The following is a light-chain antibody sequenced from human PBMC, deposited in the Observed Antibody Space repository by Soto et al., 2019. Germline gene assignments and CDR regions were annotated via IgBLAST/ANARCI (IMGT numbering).Light chain of an antibody. J-gene: IGKJ1*01. CDR3: QHYNSYSLT. CDR1: QTISSW. Sequence: DIQMTQSPSTLSGSVGDRVTITCRASQTISSWLAWYQQKPGKAPKLLIYKASTLKSGVPSRFSGSGSGTEFTLTISSLQPDDFATYYCQHYNSYSLTFGQGTKVDI. CDR2: KAS. V-gene: IGKV1-5*03.